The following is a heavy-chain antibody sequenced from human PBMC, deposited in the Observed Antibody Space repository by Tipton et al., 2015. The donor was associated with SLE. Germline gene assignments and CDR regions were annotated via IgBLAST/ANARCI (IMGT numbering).Heavy chain of an antibody. CDR2: IYNSGSG. V-gene: IGHV4-59*11. CDR3: ARSDYYDSSGYYSYAFDI. D-gene: IGHD3-22*01. CDR1: GGSISSHY. J-gene: IGHJ3*02. Sequence: TLSLTCTVSGGSISSHYWSWIRQPPGKGLEWIGYIYNSGSGNYNPSLKSRVTISVDTSKNQFSLKLSSVSAPDSAVYYCARSDYYDSSGYYSYAFDIGGQGTMVTVSS.